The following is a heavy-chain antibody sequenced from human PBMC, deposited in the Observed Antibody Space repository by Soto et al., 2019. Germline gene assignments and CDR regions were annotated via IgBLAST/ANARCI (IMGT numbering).Heavy chain of an antibody. J-gene: IGHJ3*01. CDR1: GFTFSNYA. V-gene: IGHV3-48*02. D-gene: IGHD3-22*01. CDR3: VRDDRWAFDF. Sequence: EVQLVESGGGLVQPGGSLRVSCAASGFTFSNYAFNWIRQAPGKGLEWVSYISIGSGSIFYADSVKGRFTISRDDAKNSLYLQMNTLRDEDTAVYYCVRDDRWAFDFWGQGTMVTVSS. CDR2: ISIGSGSI.